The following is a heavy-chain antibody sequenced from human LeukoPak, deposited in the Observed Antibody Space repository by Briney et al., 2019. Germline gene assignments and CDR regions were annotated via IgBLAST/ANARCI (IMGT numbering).Heavy chain of an antibody. J-gene: IGHJ4*02. CDR2: IYYSGSA. CDR1: GGSISSGGYY. D-gene: IGHD6-19*01. V-gene: IGHV4-31*03. CDR3: ARTSSGWYLDY. Sequence: SETLSLTCTVSGGSISSGGYYWSWIRQHPGKGLEWIGYIYYSGSAYYNPSLKSRVTISVDTSKNQFSLKLSSVTAADTAVCYCARTSSGWYLDYWGQGTLVTVSS.